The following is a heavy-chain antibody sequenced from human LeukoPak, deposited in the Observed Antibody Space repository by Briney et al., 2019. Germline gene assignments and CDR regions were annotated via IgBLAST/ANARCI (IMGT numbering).Heavy chain of an antibody. CDR2: IYHSGST. V-gene: IGHV4-4*02. CDR3: ARGGYDDSSGFDY. J-gene: IGHJ4*02. CDR1: GGSISSSNW. D-gene: IGHD3-22*01. Sequence: PSGTLSLTCAVSGGSISSSNWWSWVRQPPGRGLEWIGEIYHSGSTNYNPSLKSRVTISVDKSKNQFSLKLSSVTAADTAVYYCARGGYDDSSGFDYWGQGTLVTVSS.